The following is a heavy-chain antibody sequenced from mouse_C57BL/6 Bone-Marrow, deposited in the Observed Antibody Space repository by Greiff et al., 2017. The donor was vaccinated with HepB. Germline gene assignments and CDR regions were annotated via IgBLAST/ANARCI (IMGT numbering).Heavy chain of an antibody. J-gene: IGHJ4*01. V-gene: IGHV1-50*01. Sequence: QVQLQQPGAELVKPGASVKLSCKASGYTFTSYWMQWVKQRPGQGLEWIGEIDPSDSYTNYNQKFKGKATLTVDTSSSTAYMQLSSLTSEDSAVYYCASPLWDAMDYWGQGTSVTVSS. CDR1: GYTFTSYW. CDR2: IDPSDSYT. CDR3: ASPLWDAMDY. D-gene: IGHD1-1*02.